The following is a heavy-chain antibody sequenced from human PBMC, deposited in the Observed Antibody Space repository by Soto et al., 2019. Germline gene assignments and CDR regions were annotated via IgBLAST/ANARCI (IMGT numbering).Heavy chain of an antibody. Sequence: SVKVSCKASGGTFSSYAISWVRQAPGQGLEWMGGIIPIFGTANYAQKFQGRVTITADESTSAAYMELSSLRSEDTAVYYCARMVFGVVIIQDYYYGMDVWGQGTTVTVSS. V-gene: IGHV1-69*13. CDR3: ARMVFGVVIIQDYYYGMDV. J-gene: IGHJ6*02. D-gene: IGHD3-3*01. CDR2: IIPIFGTA. CDR1: GGTFSSYA.